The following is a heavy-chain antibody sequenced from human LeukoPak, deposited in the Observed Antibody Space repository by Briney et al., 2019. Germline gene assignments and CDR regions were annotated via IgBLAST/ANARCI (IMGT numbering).Heavy chain of an antibody. CDR3: TRLFLERSQNHDY. CDR2: IDPKSGGT. D-gene: IGHD3-3*01. J-gene: IGHJ4*02. Sequence: ASVTVSCKAAGYTFTYYYIHWVRQAPAQGLEWMGGIDPKSGGTRYAQKYQGRVTMTRDTSITTAYIELNRLSSDDTAVFYCTRLFLERSQNHDYWGQGTLVTVSS. CDR1: GYTFTYYY. V-gene: IGHV1-2*02.